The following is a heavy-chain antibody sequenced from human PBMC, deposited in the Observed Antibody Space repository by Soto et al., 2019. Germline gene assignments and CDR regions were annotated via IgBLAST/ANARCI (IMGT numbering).Heavy chain of an antibody. CDR1: ALTASKNY. D-gene: IGHD3-10*01. Sequence: VQLVESGGGLVQPGGSLRLSCAGSALTASKNYMSWVRQPPGKGLEWVSVIYSGGTTYYADSVKDRFSISRDNSKSTLYLQMDNLRAGDPAVYYCARGGSGSDWDYYGMDVWGQGTTVTVSS. V-gene: IGHV3-66*01. CDR3: ARGGSGSDWDYYGMDV. CDR2: IYSGGTT. J-gene: IGHJ6*02.